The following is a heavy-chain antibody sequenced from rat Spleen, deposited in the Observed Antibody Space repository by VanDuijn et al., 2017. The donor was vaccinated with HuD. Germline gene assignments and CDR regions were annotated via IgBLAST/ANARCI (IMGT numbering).Heavy chain of an antibody. CDR1: GFTFSDYN. D-gene: IGHD1-12*03. J-gene: IGHJ1*01. CDR2: INYDGSTV. V-gene: IGHV5-7*01. CDR3: TRHAYYDGYYHWYFDF. Sequence: EVQLVESGGGFVQPGRSLKLSCAASGFTFSDYNMAWVRQAPKKGLEWVATINYDGSTVHYRDSVKGRFTVSRDNAKSTLYLQMDSLRSEDTATHYCTRHAYYDGYYHWYFDFWGPGTMVAVSS.